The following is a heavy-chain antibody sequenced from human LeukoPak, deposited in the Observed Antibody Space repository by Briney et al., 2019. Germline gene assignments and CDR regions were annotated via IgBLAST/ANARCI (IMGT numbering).Heavy chain of an antibody. J-gene: IGHJ6*03. D-gene: IGHD3-22*01. Sequence: PSETLSLTCAVYGGSFSGYYWSWIRQPPGKGLEWIGEINHSGSTNYNPSLKSRVTISVDTSKNQFSLKLSSVTAADTAVYYCARVPPAYDSSGYYSLYYYMDVWGKGTTVTVCS. V-gene: IGHV4-34*01. CDR2: INHSGST. CDR1: GGSFSGYY. CDR3: ARVPPAYDSSGYYSLYYYMDV.